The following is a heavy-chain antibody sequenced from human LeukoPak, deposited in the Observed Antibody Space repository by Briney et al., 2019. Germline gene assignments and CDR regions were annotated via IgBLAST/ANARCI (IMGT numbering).Heavy chain of an antibody. Sequence: GGSLRLSCAVSGFTFSDYAMSWVRQAPGKGLEWVSGISGSGAYSYYADSVKGRFTISRDNAKNSLYLQMNSLRAEDTAVYYCARGGGANDWFDPWGQGTLVTVSS. V-gene: IGHV3-21*01. CDR2: ISGSGAYS. CDR1: GFTFSDYA. CDR3: ARGGGANDWFDP. J-gene: IGHJ5*02. D-gene: IGHD1-26*01.